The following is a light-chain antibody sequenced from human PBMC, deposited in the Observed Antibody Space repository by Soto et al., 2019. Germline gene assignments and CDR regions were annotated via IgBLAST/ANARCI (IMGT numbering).Light chain of an antibody. Sequence: QSVLTQPASVSGCPGQSITISCTGTSSDVGGYNYVSWYQQHPGKAPKLMIYDVSNRPSGVSNRFSGSKSGNPASLTISGLQAEDEADDYCSSYTSSSTLDVFGTGTKLTVL. CDR3: SSYTSSSTLDV. CDR2: DVS. CDR1: SSDVGGYNY. J-gene: IGLJ1*01. V-gene: IGLV2-14*01.